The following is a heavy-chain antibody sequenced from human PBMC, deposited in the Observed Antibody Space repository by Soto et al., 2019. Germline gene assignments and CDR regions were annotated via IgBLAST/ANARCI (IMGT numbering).Heavy chain of an antibody. V-gene: IGHV1-69*19. CDR3: AREVQVHTPAFVY. CDR2: ISPMFGAA. D-gene: IGHD3-10*01. J-gene: IGHJ4*02. Sequence: QVQLVQSGAEMKKPGSSVKVSCQSSGGTFNTYAMNWVRQAPGQGPEWMGDISPMFGAANYAPKFQDRVTITADESTGTSYMPLSCLTSEDTALYFCAREVQVHTPAFVYWGQGTRVTVSS. CDR1: GGTFNTYA.